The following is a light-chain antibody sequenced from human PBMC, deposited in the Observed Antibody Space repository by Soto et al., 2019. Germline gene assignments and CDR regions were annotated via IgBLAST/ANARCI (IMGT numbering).Light chain of an antibody. CDR2: DAS. CDR1: QSVNNN. Sequence: VMTKSPATLSVSPGERATLSCRASQSVNNNLAWYQQRTGQAPRLLIYDASTKATGIPARFSGSGSGTEFTITISSLQSEDFAVYHCQQYDSRRSFAQGTQVEIK. J-gene: IGKJ1*01. CDR3: QQYDSRRS. V-gene: IGKV3-15*01.